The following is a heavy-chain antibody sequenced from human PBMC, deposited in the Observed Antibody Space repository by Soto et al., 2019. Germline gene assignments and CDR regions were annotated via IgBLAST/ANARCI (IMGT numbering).Heavy chain of an antibody. CDR2: ISYDGSNK. Sequence: QVQLVESGGGVVQPGRSLRLSCAASGFTFSSYGMHWVRQAPGKGLEWVAVISYDGSNKYYADSVKGRFTISRDNSKNTLYLQMNSLRAEDTAVYYCAKGPKNYLTLDYWGQGTLVTVSS. J-gene: IGHJ4*02. CDR1: GFTFSSYG. D-gene: IGHD3-10*01. CDR3: AKGPKNYLTLDY. V-gene: IGHV3-30*18.